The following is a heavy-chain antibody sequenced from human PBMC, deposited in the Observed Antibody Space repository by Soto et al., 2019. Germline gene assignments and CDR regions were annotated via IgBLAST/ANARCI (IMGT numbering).Heavy chain of an antibody. J-gene: IGHJ4*02. V-gene: IGHV4-34*01. CDR1: GGSFSGYY. CDR3: ARIGRRRITGTTGRLDRPFDY. CDR2: INPGGST. Sequence: QVQLQQWGAGLLKPSETLSLTCAVYGGSFSGYYWSWIRQPPGKGLEWMGEINPGGSTNYNPSLKSRVTISVDTSKNQFSLKRSSVTAADTAVYYCARIGRRRITGTTGRLDRPFDYRGQGTLVTVSS. D-gene: IGHD1-7*01.